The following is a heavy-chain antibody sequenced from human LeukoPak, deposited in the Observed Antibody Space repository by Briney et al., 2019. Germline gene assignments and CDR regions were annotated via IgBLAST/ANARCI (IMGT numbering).Heavy chain of an antibody. CDR2: IYYSGST. D-gene: IGHD5-24*01. CDR1: GGSISSSSYY. J-gene: IGHJ3*02. Sequence: SETLSLTCTVSGGSISSSSYYWGWIRQPPGKGLEWIGSIYYSGSTYYNPSLKSRVTISVDTSKNQFSLKLSSVTAADTAVYYCARMATILRDAFDIWGQGTMVTVSS. V-gene: IGHV4-39*07. CDR3: ARMATILRDAFDI.